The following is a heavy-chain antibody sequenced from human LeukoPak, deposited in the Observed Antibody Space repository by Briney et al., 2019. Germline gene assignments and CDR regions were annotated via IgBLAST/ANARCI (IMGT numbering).Heavy chain of an antibody. J-gene: IGHJ4*02. CDR1: GFTFSHYG. V-gene: IGHV3-33*06. Sequence: GGSLTLSCAASGFTFSHYGMHWVRQAPGKGLEWVAVIWSDGTNKYYADSVKGRFTIYRDDSQNRVFLQMNSLRAEDTPLYYCAKDAQRGFDYSNSLEYWGQGALVSVSS. CDR2: IWSDGTNK. CDR3: AKDAQRGFDYSNSLEY. D-gene: IGHD4-11*01.